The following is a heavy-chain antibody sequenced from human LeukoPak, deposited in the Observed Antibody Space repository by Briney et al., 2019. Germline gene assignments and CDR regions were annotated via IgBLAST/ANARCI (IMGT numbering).Heavy chain of an antibody. CDR2: IYHSGST. CDR1: GGSISSGGYS. Sequence: SEALSLTCAVSGGSISSGGYSWSWIRQPPGKGLEWIGYIYHSGSTNYNPSLKSRVTISVDTSKNQFSLKLSSATAADTAVYYCAEPRGDGSAYYFDYWGQGTLVTVSS. V-gene: IGHV4-30-2*01. CDR3: AEPRGDGSAYYFDY. D-gene: IGHD5-24*01. J-gene: IGHJ4*02.